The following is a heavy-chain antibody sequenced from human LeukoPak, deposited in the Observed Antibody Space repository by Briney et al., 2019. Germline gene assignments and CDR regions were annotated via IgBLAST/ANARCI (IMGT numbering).Heavy chain of an antibody. Sequence: AGGSLRLSCAASGFTFSSHAMSWVRQAPGKGLEWVSAISGSGGSTYYADSVKGRFTISRDNSKNTLYLQMNSLRAEDTAVYYCAKDLYYYGSGSYSLAFDYWGQGTLVTVSS. CDR1: GFTFSSHA. D-gene: IGHD3-10*01. V-gene: IGHV3-23*01. J-gene: IGHJ4*02. CDR2: ISGSGGST. CDR3: AKDLYYYGSGSYSLAFDY.